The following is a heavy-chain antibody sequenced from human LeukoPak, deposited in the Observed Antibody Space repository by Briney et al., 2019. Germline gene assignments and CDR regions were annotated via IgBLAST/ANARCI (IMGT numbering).Heavy chain of an antibody. V-gene: IGHV3-64*01. J-gene: IGHJ4*02. Sequence: PGGSLRLSCAASGFTFSSYAMHWVRQAPGKGLEYVSAISSSGGSTCYANSVKGRFTISRDNSKSTLFLQVGSLRAEDMAVYYCARVFYDSSGYYYDYWGQGTLVTVSS. CDR2: ISSSGGST. CDR1: GFTFSSYA. CDR3: ARVFYDSSGYYYDY. D-gene: IGHD3-22*01.